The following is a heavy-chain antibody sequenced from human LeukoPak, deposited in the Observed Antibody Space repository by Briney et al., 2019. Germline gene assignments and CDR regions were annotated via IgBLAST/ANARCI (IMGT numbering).Heavy chain of an antibody. CDR1: GFTFSSYA. CDR3: AKAPVTSCRGAFCYPFDY. Sequence: GGSLRLSCAASGFTFSSYAMSWVRQAPGKGLEWVSAISGSGGSTYYADSVKGRFTISRDTSRSTLYPQMNSLRAEDAAVYYCAKAPVTSCRGAFCYPFDYWGQGTLVTVSS. D-gene: IGHD2-15*01. J-gene: IGHJ4*02. V-gene: IGHV3-23*01. CDR2: ISGSGGST.